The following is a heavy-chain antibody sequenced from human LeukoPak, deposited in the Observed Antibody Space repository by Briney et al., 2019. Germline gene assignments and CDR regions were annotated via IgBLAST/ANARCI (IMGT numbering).Heavy chain of an antibody. V-gene: IGHV3-53*01. J-gene: IGHJ4*02. CDR1: GFTVTDNY. CDR2: IYPDGRT. D-gene: IGHD4-17*01. CDR3: ARTNPVYGDYDY. Sequence: PGGSPRLSCAVSGFTVTDNYMSWVRQAPGKGLQWVSVIYPDGRTYYADSVKGRFTTSRDISRNTLLLQMNSLRPDDTAVHYCARTNPVYGDYDYWGQGTLVTVSS.